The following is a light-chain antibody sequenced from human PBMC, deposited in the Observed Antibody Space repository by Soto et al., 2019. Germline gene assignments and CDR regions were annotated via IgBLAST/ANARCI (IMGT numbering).Light chain of an antibody. CDR3: SSYATSTTVL. J-gene: IGLJ2*01. CDR1: SSDVGGYNY. CDR2: DVS. Sequence: QSVLTQPASVSGSPGQSITISCTGTSSDVGGYNYVSWYQQHPGRAPQLMIYDVSHRPSGVSNRFSGSRSGNTPSLTISGLQAEDEADYYCSSYATSTTVLFGGGTKLTVL. V-gene: IGLV2-14*03.